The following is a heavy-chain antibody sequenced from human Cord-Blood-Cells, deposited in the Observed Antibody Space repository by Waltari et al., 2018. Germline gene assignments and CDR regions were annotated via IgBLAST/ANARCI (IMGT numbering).Heavy chain of an antibody. V-gene: IGHV1-46*01. Sequence: QVQLVQSGAEGKKPAASGKVYCKESGYTFTRYYMPWVRQAPGQGLEWMGRINPSGGSTSYAQKFQGRVTMTRDTSTSTVYMELSSLRSEDTAVYYCASVTVGGSYDYWGQGTLVTVSS. D-gene: IGHD1-26*01. J-gene: IGHJ4*02. CDR1: GYTFTRYY. CDR3: ASVTVGGSYDY. CDR2: INPSGGST.